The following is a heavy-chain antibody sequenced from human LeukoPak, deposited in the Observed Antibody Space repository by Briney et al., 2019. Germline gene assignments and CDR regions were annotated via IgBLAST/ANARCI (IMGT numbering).Heavy chain of an antibody. J-gene: IGHJ4*02. CDR1: GFTFSSYA. CDR3: ARAVSGYSYGYHFDY. V-gene: IGHV3-64*01. Sequence: PGGSLRLSCVASGFTFSSYAMHWVRQAPGKGLEYVSAISSHGGSTYYANSVKGRFTISRDNSKNTLYLQMNSLRAEDTAVYYCARAVSGYSYGYHFDYWGQGTLVTVSS. D-gene: IGHD5-18*01. CDR2: ISSHGGST.